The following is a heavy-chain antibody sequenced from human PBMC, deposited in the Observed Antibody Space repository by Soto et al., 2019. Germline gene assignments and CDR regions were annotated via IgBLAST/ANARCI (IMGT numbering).Heavy chain of an antibody. CDR3: AAGGGYSYGYHQNYYYYGMDV. V-gene: IGHV1-69*13. D-gene: IGHD5-18*01. CDR2: IIPIFGTA. Sequence: SVKVSCKASGGTFSSYAISWVRQAPGQGLEWMGGIIPIFGTANYAQKFQGRVTITADESTSTAYMELSSLRSEDTAVYYCAAGGGYSYGYHQNYYYYGMDVWGQGTTVTVSS. CDR1: GGTFSSYA. J-gene: IGHJ6*02.